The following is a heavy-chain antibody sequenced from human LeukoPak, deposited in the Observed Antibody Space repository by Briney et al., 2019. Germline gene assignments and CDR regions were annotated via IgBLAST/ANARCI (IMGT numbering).Heavy chain of an antibody. CDR3: ARVVNIGTDGGADRGSWYFDL. CDR2: INHSGST. CDR1: GGSFSGYY. V-gene: IGHV4-34*01. D-gene: IGHD1-1*01. Sequence: SETLSLTCAVYGGSFSGYYWSWIRQPPGKGLEWIGEINHSGSTNYNPSLKSRVTISVDTSKNQFSLKLSSVTAADTAVYYCARVVNIGTDGGADRGSWYFDLWGRGTLVAVSS. J-gene: IGHJ2*01.